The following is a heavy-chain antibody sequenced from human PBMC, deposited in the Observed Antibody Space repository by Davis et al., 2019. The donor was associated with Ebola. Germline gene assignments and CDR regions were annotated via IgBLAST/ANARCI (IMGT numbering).Heavy chain of an antibody. CDR1: GGSFSGHY. Sequence: LSCTVDVDGGSFSGHYCSWVRQSPGKGLEWIAEINQQGNTNRNPSLKSRLTLSVDTSKNQFSLNLNSVTAADTAVYYCAAGHGGYFFNFWDQGILVTVSS. CDR2: INQQGNT. CDR3: AAGHGGYFFNF. V-gene: IGHV4-34*01. J-gene: IGHJ4*02. D-gene: IGHD3-16*01.